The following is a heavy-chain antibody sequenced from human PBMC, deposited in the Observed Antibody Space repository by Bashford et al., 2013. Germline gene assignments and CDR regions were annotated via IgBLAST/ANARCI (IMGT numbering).Heavy chain of an antibody. J-gene: IGHJ4*02. CDR2: IRSRANNDAT. V-gene: IGHV3-73*01. CDR3: TRGDLEAVTFGVH. D-gene: IGHD3-16*01. Sequence: WVRQMPGKGLEWIGRIRSRANNDATAYIASVRGRFTLSRDDSKNTAYLQMNSLRTEDTAVYYCTRGDLEAVTFGVHWGHGNPGHRLL.